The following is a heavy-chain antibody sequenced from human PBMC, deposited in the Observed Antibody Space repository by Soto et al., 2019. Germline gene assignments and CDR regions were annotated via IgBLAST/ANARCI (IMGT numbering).Heavy chain of an antibody. CDR1: GFTFISSW. CDR2: INPEGSAE. D-gene: IGHD2-8*02. V-gene: IGHV3-7*02. J-gene: IGHJ4*02. Sequence: EMQLVESGGALVRPGGSLSLSGAASGFTFISSWMAWVRQAPGKGLEWVANINPEGSAEYYVDSVKGRFTISRDNAKNSLYLQMNSLRLEDTALYYCARHGVWCFDFWGQGTLVSISS. CDR3: ARHGVWCFDF.